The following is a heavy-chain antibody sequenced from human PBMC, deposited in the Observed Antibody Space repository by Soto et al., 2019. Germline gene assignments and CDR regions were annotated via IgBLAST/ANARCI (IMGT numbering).Heavy chain of an antibody. Sequence: GGSLRLSCAASGFTFSSYAMHWVRQAPGKGLEWVAVISYDGSNKYYADSVKGRFTISRDNSKNTLYLQMNSLRAEDTAVYYCARAYCTNGVCSYYYYGMDVWGQGTTVTVS. CDR2: ISYDGSNK. D-gene: IGHD2-8*01. CDR3: ARAYCTNGVCSYYYYGMDV. CDR1: GFTFSSYA. J-gene: IGHJ6*02. V-gene: IGHV3-30-3*01.